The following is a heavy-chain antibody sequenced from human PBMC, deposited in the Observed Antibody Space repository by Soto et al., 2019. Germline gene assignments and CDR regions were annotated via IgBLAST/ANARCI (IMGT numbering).Heavy chain of an antibody. J-gene: IGHJ4*02. D-gene: IGHD3-10*01. CDR1: GYTFTGYY. CDR2: INPNSGGT. CDR3: ARARAEYSGSYYFDY. V-gene: IGHV1-2*04. Sequence: GASVKVSCKASGYTFTGYYMHWVRQAPGQGLEWMGWINPNSGGTNYAQKFQGWVTMTRDTSISTAYMELSRLRSDDTAVYYCARARAEYSGSYYFDYWGQGTLVTVSS.